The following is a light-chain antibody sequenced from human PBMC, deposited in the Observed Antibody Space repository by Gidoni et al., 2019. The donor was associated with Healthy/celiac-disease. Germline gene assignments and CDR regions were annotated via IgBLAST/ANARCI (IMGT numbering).Light chain of an antibody. CDR3: QHRGT. Sequence: EIMLTHSPATLSLSPGERATLSCRATQSVSSYLTWYQHKPGQAPRLLIYDASNRATGIRARFSGSGSGTDFTLTIGTLEPEYFAVYYGQHRGTFGQGTKVEIK. J-gene: IGKJ1*01. CDR1: QSVSSY. CDR2: DAS. V-gene: IGKV3-11*01.